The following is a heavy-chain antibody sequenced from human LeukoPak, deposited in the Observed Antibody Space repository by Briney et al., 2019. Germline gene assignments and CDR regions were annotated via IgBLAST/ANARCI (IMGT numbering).Heavy chain of an antibody. CDR3: ARTTDLEMATIFDY. Sequence: GGSLRLSCAASGFTFDNYGMSWVRQAPGKGLEWVSGINWNGGSTGYADSVKGRFTISRDNAKNSLYLQMNSPRAEDTALYYCARTTDLEMATIFDYWGQGTLVTVSS. J-gene: IGHJ4*02. V-gene: IGHV3-20*04. CDR2: INWNGGST. D-gene: IGHD5-24*01. CDR1: GFTFDNYG.